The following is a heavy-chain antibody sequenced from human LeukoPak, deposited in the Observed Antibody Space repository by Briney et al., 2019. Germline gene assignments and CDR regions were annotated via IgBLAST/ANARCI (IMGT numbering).Heavy chain of an antibody. J-gene: IGHJ4*02. CDR1: GITFSGFE. CDR2: ISDDGSTK. V-gene: IGHV3-48*03. Sequence: GGSLRPSCVGSGITFSGFELNWVRQAPGKGLDWVSYISDDGSTKTYGDSVEGRFTISRDNAKNTLSLQMNSLRLEDTGVYYCSRRFRDWGRGILVTVSS. CDR3: SRRFRD.